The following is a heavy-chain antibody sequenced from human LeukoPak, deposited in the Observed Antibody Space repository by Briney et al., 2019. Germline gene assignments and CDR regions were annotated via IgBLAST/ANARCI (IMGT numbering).Heavy chain of an antibody. J-gene: IGHJ4*02. Sequence: PSETLSLTCTVSGGSISSGGYYWSWIRQPPGKGLEWIGYIYHSGSTYYNPSLKSRVTISVDRSKNQFSLKLSSVTAADTAVYYCARDPRGWELPFDYWGQGTLVTVSS. CDR1: GGSISSGGYY. CDR2: IYHSGST. CDR3: ARDPRGWELPFDY. D-gene: IGHD1-26*01. V-gene: IGHV4-30-2*01.